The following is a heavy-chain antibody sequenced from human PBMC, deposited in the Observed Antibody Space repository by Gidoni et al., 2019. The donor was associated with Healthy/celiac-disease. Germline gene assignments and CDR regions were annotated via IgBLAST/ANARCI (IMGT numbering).Heavy chain of an antibody. CDR1: GGSLSSSSYY. Sequence: QLQLQESGPGLVKPSETLSLTCPVSGGSLSSSSYYWGWIRQPPGKGLEWIGSIYYSGSTYYNPSLKSRVTISVDTSKNQFSLKLSSVTAADTAVYYCARAYDFWSGYYAFDIWGQGTMVTVSS. CDR3: ARAYDFWSGYYAFDI. J-gene: IGHJ3*02. CDR2: IYYSGST. D-gene: IGHD3-3*01. V-gene: IGHV4-39*01.